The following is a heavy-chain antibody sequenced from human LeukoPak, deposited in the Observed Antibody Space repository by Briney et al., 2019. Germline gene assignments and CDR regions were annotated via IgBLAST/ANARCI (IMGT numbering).Heavy chain of an antibody. D-gene: IGHD6-13*01. CDR2: SSSTGST. Sequence: SETLSLTCTVSGGSISSGSYYWSWIRQPAGKGLEWIGRSSSTGSTNYNPSLRSSVTVSVDTSKNQFSLKLSSVTAADTAVYYCAREGVADGNVDYWGQGTLVTVSS. J-gene: IGHJ4*02. V-gene: IGHV4-61*02. CDR1: GGSISSGSYY. CDR3: AREGVADGNVDY.